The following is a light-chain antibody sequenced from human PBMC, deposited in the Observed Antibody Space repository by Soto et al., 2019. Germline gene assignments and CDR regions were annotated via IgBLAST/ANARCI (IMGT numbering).Light chain of an antibody. V-gene: IGLV7-46*01. CDR3: LLAYSGGRV. Sequence: QAVVPQEPSLTVSPGGTGTLTCGSSDGPVTSNHYPYWYQQRPGQVPRTLIYDTTNRQSWAPARFSGSLVGVKAALTLSGAQPEDEADYYCLLAYSGGRVFGGGTKLT. J-gene: IGLJ2*01. CDR2: DTT. CDR1: DGPVTSNHY.